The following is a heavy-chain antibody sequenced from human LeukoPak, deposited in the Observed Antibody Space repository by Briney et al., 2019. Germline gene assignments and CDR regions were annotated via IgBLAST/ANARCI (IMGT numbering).Heavy chain of an antibody. V-gene: IGHV3-33*06. CDR1: GFTFSSYG. D-gene: IGHD4-11*01. J-gene: IGHJ4*02. CDR3: AKDYSNYGYFDY. CDR2: IWYDGSNK. Sequence: GGSLRLSCAASGFTFSSYGMHWVRQAPGKGLEWVAVIWYDGSNKYYADSVKGRFTISRDNSKNTLYLQMNSLRAEDTAVYYCAKDYSNYGYFDYWGQGTLATVSS.